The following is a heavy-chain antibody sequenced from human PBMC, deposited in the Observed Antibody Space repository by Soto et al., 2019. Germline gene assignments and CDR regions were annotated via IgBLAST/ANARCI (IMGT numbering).Heavy chain of an antibody. D-gene: IGHD6-6*01. CDR3: ARTGGGMAARPLEY. Sequence: QVQLVQSGGEVKKPGASVEVSCRTSGYMFTTYGMSWVRQAPGQGLEWMAWISAYNGNKKYAQKSQGRVNMNTDTSTSTVSMELRNLTSDDTGTYFCARTGGGMAARPLEYWGQGTLVTVSS. J-gene: IGHJ4*02. V-gene: IGHV1-18*04. CDR2: ISAYNGNK. CDR1: GYMFTTYG.